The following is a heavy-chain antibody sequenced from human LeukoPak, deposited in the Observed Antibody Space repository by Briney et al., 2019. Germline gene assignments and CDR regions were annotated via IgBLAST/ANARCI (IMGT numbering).Heavy chain of an antibody. CDR3: ARGPTRLRYFDWLSHFDY. CDR2: INHSGST. Sequence: PSETLSLTCAVYGGSFSGCYWSWIRQPPGKGLEWIGEINHSGSTNYNPSLKSRVTISVDTSKNQFSLKLSSVTAADTAVYYCARGPTRLRYFDWLSHFDYWGQGTLVTVSS. CDR1: GGSFSGCY. D-gene: IGHD3-9*01. J-gene: IGHJ4*02. V-gene: IGHV4-34*01.